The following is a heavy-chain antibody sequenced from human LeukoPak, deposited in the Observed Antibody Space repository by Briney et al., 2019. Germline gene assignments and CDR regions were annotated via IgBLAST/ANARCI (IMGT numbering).Heavy chain of an antibody. CDR2: IYHSGST. CDR3: ARGRWGYSSGWFDY. CDR1: GYSISSGYY. Sequence: SETLSLTCTVSGYSISSGYYWGWIRQPPGKGLEWIGSIYHSGSTYYNPSLKSRVTISVDTSKNQFSLKLSSVTAADTAVYYCARGRWGYSSGWFDYWGQGTLVTVSS. V-gene: IGHV4-38-2*02. D-gene: IGHD6-19*01. J-gene: IGHJ4*02.